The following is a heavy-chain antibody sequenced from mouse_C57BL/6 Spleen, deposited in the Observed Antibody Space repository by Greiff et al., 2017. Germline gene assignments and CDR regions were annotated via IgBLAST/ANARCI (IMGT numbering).Heavy chain of an antibody. Sequence: VQLQQSGPELVKPGASVKISCKASGYTFTDYYMNWVKQSHGQSLEWIGDINPNNGGTSYNQKFKGKATLTVDKSSSTAYMELRSLTSEDSAVYCCAYGNYLAWFAYWGQGTLVTVSA. D-gene: IGHD2-1*01. CDR2: INPNNGGT. CDR1: GYTFTDYY. V-gene: IGHV1-26*01. CDR3: AYGNYLAWFAY. J-gene: IGHJ3*01.